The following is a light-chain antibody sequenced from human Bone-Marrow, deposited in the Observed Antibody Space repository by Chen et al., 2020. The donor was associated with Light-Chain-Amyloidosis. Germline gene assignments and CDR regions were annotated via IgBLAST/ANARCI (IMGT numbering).Light chain of an antibody. CDR1: NIGSTS. CDR2: DDS. Sequence: YVLTKPSSVSVAPGQPATIACGGDNIGSTSVHWYQQTPGQAPLLVVYDDSDRPSGIPERLSGSNAGNAATLTISRVEAGDEADYYCQVWDRSSDRPVFGGGTKLTVL. J-gene: IGLJ3*02. CDR3: QVWDRSSDRPV. V-gene: IGLV3-21*02.